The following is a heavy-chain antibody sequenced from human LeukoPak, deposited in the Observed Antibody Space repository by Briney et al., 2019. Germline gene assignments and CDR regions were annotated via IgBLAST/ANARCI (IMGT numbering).Heavy chain of an antibody. D-gene: IGHD4-17*01. Sequence: KPSETLPLTCTVSGYSISGGYYWGWVRRPPGKGLEWIANINYSGATYYNPSLRSRVTISIDTSKSQFSLKLTSVTVADTAVYYCARGGHIAIPPYGFDYWGQGALVTVSS. J-gene: IGHJ4*02. CDR3: ARGGHIAIPPYGFDY. V-gene: IGHV4-38-2*02. CDR1: GYSISGGYY. CDR2: INYSGAT.